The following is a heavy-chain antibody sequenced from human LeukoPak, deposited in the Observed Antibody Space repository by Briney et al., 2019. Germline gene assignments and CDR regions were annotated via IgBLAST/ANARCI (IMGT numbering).Heavy chain of an antibody. J-gene: IGHJ3*02. CDR3: ARSGMVAPHDAFDI. V-gene: IGHV1-69*04. D-gene: IGHD1-26*01. Sequence: GASVTVSCKASGGTFISYAISWVRQAPGQGREWGGRIIPILGIANYAQKFQGRVTITADKSTSTAYMELSSLRSEDTAVYYCARSGMVAPHDAFDIWGQGTMVTVSS. CDR2: IIPILGIA. CDR1: GGTFISYA.